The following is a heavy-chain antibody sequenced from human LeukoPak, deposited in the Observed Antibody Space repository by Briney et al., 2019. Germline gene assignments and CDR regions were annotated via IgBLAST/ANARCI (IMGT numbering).Heavy chain of an antibody. CDR1: GFTFSSYS. D-gene: IGHD1-26*01. Sequence: GGSLRLSCAASGFTFSSYSMNWVRQAPGKWLHWVSSISSSSSYIYYADSVKGRFTISRDNAKNSLYLQMNSLRAEDTAVYYCARGWERGAFDIWGQGTVVTVSS. CDR3: ARGWERGAFDI. V-gene: IGHV3-21*01. CDR2: ISSSSSYI. J-gene: IGHJ3*02.